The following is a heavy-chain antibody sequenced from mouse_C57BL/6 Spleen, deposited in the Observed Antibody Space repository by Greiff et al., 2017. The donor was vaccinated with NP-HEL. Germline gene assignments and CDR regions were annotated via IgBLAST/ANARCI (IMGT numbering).Heavy chain of an antibody. V-gene: IGHV1-64*01. CDR3: AKGRVTTVVATGDY. D-gene: IGHD1-1*01. CDR2: IHPNSGST. CDR1: GYTFTSYW. Sequence: VQLQQPGAELVKPGASVKLSCKASGYTFTSYWMHWVKQRPGQGLEWIGMIHPNSGSTNYNEKFKSKATLTVDKSSSTAYMQLSSLTSEDSAVYYCAKGRVTTVVATGDYWGQGTTLTVSS. J-gene: IGHJ2*01.